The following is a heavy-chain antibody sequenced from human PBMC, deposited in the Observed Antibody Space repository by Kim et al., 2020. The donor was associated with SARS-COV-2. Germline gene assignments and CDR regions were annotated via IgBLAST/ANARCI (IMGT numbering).Heavy chain of an antibody. CDR3: ARDRSSKQLVRGRYYYYGMDV. V-gene: IGHV3-30*04. CDR2: ISYDGSNK. J-gene: IGHJ6*02. Sequence: GGSLRLSCAASGFTFSSYAMHWVRQAPGKGLEWVAVISYDGSNKYYADSVKGRFTISRDNSKNTLYLQMNSLRAEDTAVYYCARDRSSKQLVRGRYYYYGMDVWGQGTTVTVSS. CDR1: GFTFSSYA. D-gene: IGHD6-13*01.